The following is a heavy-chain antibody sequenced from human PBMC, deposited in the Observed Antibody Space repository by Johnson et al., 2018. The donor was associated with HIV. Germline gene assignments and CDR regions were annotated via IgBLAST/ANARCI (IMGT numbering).Heavy chain of an antibody. CDR2: IGTTGDT. CDR1: GFTFSRFD. V-gene: IGHV3-13*01. Sequence: VQLVESGGDLVQPGGSLRLSCAASGFTFSRFDMHWVRQVTGKGLEWVAGIGTTGDTYYPGSVKGRFTISRENAKNSLYHQMNSLRAGETAVYYCARENGGGAFDIWGQDTTVTVSS. CDR3: ARENGGGAFDI. D-gene: IGHD3-10*01. J-gene: IGHJ3*02.